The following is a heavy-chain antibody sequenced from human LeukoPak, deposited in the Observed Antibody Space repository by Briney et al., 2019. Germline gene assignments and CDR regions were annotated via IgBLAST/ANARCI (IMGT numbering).Heavy chain of an antibody. V-gene: IGHV3-23*01. CDR2: ISGSGGST. CDR1: GFTFSSYA. J-gene: IGHJ1*01. Sequence: QPGGSLRLSCAASGFTFSSYAMSWVRQAPGKGLEWVSAISGSGGSTYYADSVKGRFTISRDNSKNTLYLQMNSLRAEDTAVYYCAKAMGRQQLAKTGYFQPWGQGTLVTVSS. D-gene: IGHD6-13*01. CDR3: AKAMGRQQLAKTGYFQP.